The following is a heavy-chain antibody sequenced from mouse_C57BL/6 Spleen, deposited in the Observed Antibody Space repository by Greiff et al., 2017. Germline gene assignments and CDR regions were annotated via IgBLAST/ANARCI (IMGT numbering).Heavy chain of an antibody. CDR2: IDPEDGDT. Sequence: EVQLQQSGAELVRPGASVKLSCTASGFNIKDYYMHWVKQRPEQGLEWIGRIDPEDGDTEYAPKFQGKATMTADTSSNTAYLQRSSLTSEDTAVYYSTTAYGSSYGYAMDYWGQGTSVTVSS. CDR3: TTAYGSSYGYAMDY. D-gene: IGHD1-1*01. J-gene: IGHJ4*01. CDR1: GFNIKDYY. V-gene: IGHV14-1*01.